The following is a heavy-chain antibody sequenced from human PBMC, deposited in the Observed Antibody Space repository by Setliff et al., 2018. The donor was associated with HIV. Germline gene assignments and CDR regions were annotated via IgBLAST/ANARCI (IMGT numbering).Heavy chain of an antibody. CDR2: IYPGDSDS. D-gene: IGHD3-3*01. CDR3: ARPYNFWSGYFKGGYFDF. Sequence: GESLTISCKGSGYNFTSYWIGWVRQMPGKGLEWMGIIYPGDSDSRYSPSFQGQVTLSADKSISTAYLQWSSLKASDTAMYYCARPYNFWSGYFKGGYFDFWGQGTLVTVSS. V-gene: IGHV5-51*01. CDR1: GYNFTSYW. J-gene: IGHJ4*02.